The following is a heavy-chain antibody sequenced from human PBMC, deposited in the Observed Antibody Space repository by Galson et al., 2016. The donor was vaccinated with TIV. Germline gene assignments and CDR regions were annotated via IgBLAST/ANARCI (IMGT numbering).Heavy chain of an antibody. V-gene: IGHV3-33*01. CDR3: ASDFPFHGVFRLALTGVLDV. J-gene: IGHJ6*02. Sequence: SLRLSCAVSGFRFSDYGMVWVRQAPGKGLEWVAHTWFDGSNKNYADSVKGRFTISRDNSKNTLYLQMNSLRAEDTAVYYCASDFPFHGVFRLALTGVLDVWGQGTTVTVSS. D-gene: IGHD3-3*01. CDR1: GFRFSDYG. CDR2: TWFDGSNK.